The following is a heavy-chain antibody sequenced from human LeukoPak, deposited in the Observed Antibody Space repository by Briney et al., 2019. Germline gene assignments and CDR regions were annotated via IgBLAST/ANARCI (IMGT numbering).Heavy chain of an antibody. CDR3: ARDHHTYYYGSGAGSWFDP. CDR1: GFTFSSYI. D-gene: IGHD3-10*01. V-gene: IGHV3-48*02. CDR2: ISTRSSII. Sequence: GGSLRLSCAASGFTFSSYIMNWVRQAPGKGLEWVSYISTRSSIIHYADSVKGRFTISRDNAKNSLFLQMSSLRDEDTAVYFCARDHHTYYYGSGAGSWFDPWGQGTLVTVSS. J-gene: IGHJ5*02.